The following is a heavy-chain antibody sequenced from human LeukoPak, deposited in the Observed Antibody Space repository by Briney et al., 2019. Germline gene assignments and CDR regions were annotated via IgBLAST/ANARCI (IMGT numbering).Heavy chain of an antibody. CDR2: IYYSGST. V-gene: IGHV4-59*01. Sequence: SETLSLTCTVSGGSISSYYWSWIRQPPGKGLEWIGYIYYSGSTNYNPSLKSRVTISVDTSKNQFSLKLSSVTAADTAVYYCARGRLRDAFDIWGQGTMVTVSS. J-gene: IGHJ3*02. CDR1: GGSISSYY. D-gene: IGHD4-17*01. CDR3: ARGRLRDAFDI.